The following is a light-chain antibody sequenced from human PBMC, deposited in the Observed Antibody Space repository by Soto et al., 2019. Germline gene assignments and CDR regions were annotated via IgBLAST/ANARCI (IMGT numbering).Light chain of an antibody. CDR1: QSLLHSNGYKY. J-gene: IGKJ2*01. CDR2: LGS. Sequence: DIVMTQSPLSLPVTPGEPASISCRSSQSLLHSNGYKYLDWYLQKPGQSPQLLIYLGSNRASGVPDRFSGSGSGTDFTLKISRVEAEDGGVYYCMHVLQTPYTFGQGTKLEIK. CDR3: MHVLQTPYT. V-gene: IGKV2-28*01.